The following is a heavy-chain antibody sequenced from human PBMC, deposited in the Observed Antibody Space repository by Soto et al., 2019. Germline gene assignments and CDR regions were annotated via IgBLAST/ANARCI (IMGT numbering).Heavy chain of an antibody. CDR1: GFTFSSHW. CDR2: LKPDGSEQ. CDR3: TRVHMLEVPSASHWFDP. V-gene: IGHV3-7*04. Sequence: GGSLRLPCAASGFTFSSHWMSWFRRAAGKGLEWVANLKPDGSEQYYADSVKGRFTAARDNTQTSFLLRRSGLRAEDTVVYYCTRVHMLEVPSASHWFDPWGQGTLVTVSS. J-gene: IGHJ5*02. D-gene: IGHD3-16*01.